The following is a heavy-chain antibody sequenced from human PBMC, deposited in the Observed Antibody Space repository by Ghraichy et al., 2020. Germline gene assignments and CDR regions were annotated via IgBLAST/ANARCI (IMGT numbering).Heavy chain of an antibody. CDR3: ARDNPNSGFEFHYSLDV. J-gene: IGHJ6*02. D-gene: IGHD5-12*01. V-gene: IGHV3-48*02. Sequence: GESLNISCAASGFAFSTYSMTWVRQAPGKRLEWVSYITSRSTTIYYADSVEGRFTVFRDNARNSLYLQMNSLRDKDTAVYYCARDNPNSGFEFHYSLDVWGQGTTVTVSS. CDR2: ITSRSTTI. CDR1: GFAFSTYS.